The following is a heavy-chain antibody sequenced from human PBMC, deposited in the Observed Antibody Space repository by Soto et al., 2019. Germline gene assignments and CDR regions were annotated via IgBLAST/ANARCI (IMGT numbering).Heavy chain of an antibody. CDR3: ARLTASSVTDY. Sequence: QVQLQESGPGLVKPSQTLSVTCTVSGGSMTSGGYHWSWIRQHPERVLEWIGNIFHSGSTGYNPSLKSRLSMSVDTSKSQFSLRLSSVTAADTAVYYCARLTASSVTDYWGQGTLVTVTS. V-gene: IGHV4-31*03. D-gene: IGHD6-6*01. J-gene: IGHJ4*01. CDR2: IFHSGST. CDR1: GGSMTSGGYH.